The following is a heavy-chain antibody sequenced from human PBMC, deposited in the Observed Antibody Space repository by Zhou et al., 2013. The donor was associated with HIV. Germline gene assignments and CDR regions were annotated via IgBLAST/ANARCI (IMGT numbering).Heavy chain of an antibody. D-gene: IGHD1-1*01. Sequence: QVQLVPSGAEVKKPGSSLTVSCKTSGGTFSSYAISWVRQAPGQGLEWMGGIIPIFGTANYAQKFQGRVTITTDESTSTAYMELSSLRSEDTAVYYCAIRTGTIYYYYYYMDVWGKGTTVTVSS. V-gene: IGHV1-69*05. J-gene: IGHJ6*03. CDR1: GGTFSSYA. CDR2: IIPIFGTA. CDR3: AIRTGTIYYYYYYMDV.